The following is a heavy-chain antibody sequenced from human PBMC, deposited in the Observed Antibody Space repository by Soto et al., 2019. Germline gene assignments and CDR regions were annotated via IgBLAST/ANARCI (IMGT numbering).Heavy chain of an antibody. D-gene: IGHD4-17*01. Sequence: GGSLRLSCAASGFTVSSNYMSWVRQAPGKGLEWVSVIYSGGSTYYADSVKGRFTISRDNSKNTLYLQMNSLRAEDTAVYYCARHDYGGRSNFDYWGQGTLVTVSS. CDR1: GFTVSSNY. J-gene: IGHJ4*02. CDR2: IYSGGST. V-gene: IGHV3-66*04. CDR3: ARHDYGGRSNFDY.